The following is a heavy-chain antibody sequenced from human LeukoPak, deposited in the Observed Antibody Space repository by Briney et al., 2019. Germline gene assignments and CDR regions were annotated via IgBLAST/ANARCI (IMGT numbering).Heavy chain of an antibody. CDR1: GFTFSSYA. J-gene: IGHJ4*02. D-gene: IGHD2-2*01. CDR2: ISDSGGST. V-gene: IGHV3-23*01. Sequence: GGSLRLSCAASGFTFSSYAMSWGPQAPGKALEWVSTISDSGGSTYHAHSVKGRFTISRDNSKNTLYLQMNSLRAEDTAVYYCAKYSFSWYQLLSDYFDYWGQGTLVTVSS. CDR3: AKYSFSWYQLLSDYFDY.